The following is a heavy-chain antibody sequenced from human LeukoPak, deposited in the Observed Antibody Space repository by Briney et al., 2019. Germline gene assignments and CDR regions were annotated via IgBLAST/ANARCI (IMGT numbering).Heavy chain of an antibody. V-gene: IGHV4-31*03. CDR1: GGSISSGGYY. Sequence: PSETLSLTCTVSGGSISSGGYYWSWIRQHPGKGXXXXXXXYYSGSTYYNPSLKSRVTISVDTSKNQFSLKLSSVTAADTAVYYCARASYYDSSGLTDPYYFDYWGQGTLVTVSS. D-gene: IGHD3-22*01. CDR2: XYYSGST. CDR3: ARASYYDSSGLTDPYYFDY. J-gene: IGHJ4*02.